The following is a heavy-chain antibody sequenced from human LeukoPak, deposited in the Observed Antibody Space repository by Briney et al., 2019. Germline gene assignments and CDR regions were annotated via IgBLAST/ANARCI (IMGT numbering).Heavy chain of an antibody. CDR2: INHSGST. J-gene: IGHJ6*03. CDR1: GGSFSGHY. CDR3: ARGLMTTVTTTPFSYYYYMDV. V-gene: IGHV4-34*01. Sequence: SETLSLTCAVYGGSFSGHYWNWIRQPPGKGLEWIGEINHSGSTNYNPSLKSRVTISVDTSKNQFSLKLSSVTAADTAVYYCARGLMTTVTTTPFSYYYYMDVWGKGTTVTVSS. D-gene: IGHD4-17*01.